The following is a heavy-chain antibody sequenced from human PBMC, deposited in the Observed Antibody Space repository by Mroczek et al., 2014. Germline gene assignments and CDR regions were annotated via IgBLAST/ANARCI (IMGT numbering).Heavy chain of an antibody. CDR3: ARTAGERYDFWSGYQNWFDP. D-gene: IGHD3-3*01. CDR1: GGSFSGYY. CDR2: INHSGST. Sequence: QVQLQHGAAGLLKPSETLSLTCAVYGGSFSGYYWSWIRQPPGKGLEWIGEINHSGSTNYNPSLKSRVTISVDTSKNQFSLKLSSVTAADTAVYYCARTAGERYDFWSGYQNWFDPWGQGTLVTVSS. J-gene: IGHJ5*02. V-gene: IGHV4-34*01.